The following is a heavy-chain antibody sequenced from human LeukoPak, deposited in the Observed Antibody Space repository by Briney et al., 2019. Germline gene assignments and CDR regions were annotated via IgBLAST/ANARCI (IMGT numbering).Heavy chain of an antibody. Sequence: SETLSLTCTLSGGSFSDYYWSWIRQSPGKGLEWIGYIYHTGSTRYSPSLKRRVTISAATSQNQFSLKLSSVTAADTAVYYCASRKLGNDYWGQGTLVTVSS. CDR2: IYHTGST. D-gene: IGHD7-27*01. V-gene: IGHV4-59*01. CDR3: ASRKLGNDY. J-gene: IGHJ4*02. CDR1: GGSFSDYY.